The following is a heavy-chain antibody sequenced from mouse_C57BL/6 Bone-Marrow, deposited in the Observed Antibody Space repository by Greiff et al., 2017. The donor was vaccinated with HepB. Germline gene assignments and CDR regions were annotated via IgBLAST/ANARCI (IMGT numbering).Heavy chain of an antibody. CDR3: ARSLYLLLRSYAMDY. J-gene: IGHJ4*01. CDR1: GYAFTNYL. CDR2: INPGSGGT. Sequence: QVQLQQSGAELVRPGTSVKVSCKAFGYAFTNYLIEWVKQRPGQGLEWIGVINPGSGGTNYNEKFKGKATLTADKSSSTAYMQLSSLTSEDSAVYFCARSLYLLLRSYAMDYWGQGTSVTVSS. D-gene: IGHD1-1*01. V-gene: IGHV1-54*01.